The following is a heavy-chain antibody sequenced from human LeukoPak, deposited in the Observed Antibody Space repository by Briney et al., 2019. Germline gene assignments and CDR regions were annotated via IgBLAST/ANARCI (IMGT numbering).Heavy chain of an antibody. Sequence: PGGSLRPSCVASGLTVSSTYMSWARQPPGKGRGRVPSISGSGGSTYYADSVKGRFTISRDNSKNTLYLQMNSLRAEDTAVYYCAKDYRGGGRYCFDYWGQGTLVTVSS. V-gene: IGHV3-23*01. CDR2: ISGSGGST. CDR1: GLTVSSTY. CDR3: AKDYRGGGRYCFDY. J-gene: IGHJ4*02. D-gene: IGHD3-16*01.